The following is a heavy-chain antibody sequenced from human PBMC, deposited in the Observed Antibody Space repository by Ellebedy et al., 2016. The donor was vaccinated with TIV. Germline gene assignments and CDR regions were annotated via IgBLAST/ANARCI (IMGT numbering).Heavy chain of an antibody. CDR2: LSGSGGST. D-gene: IGHD3-3*01. V-gene: IGHV3-23*01. CDR3: ARPHYDFWSGYYAYYYYYGMDV. J-gene: IGHJ6*02. CDR1: GFTFSSYA. Sequence: GESLKISCAASGFTFSSYAMSWVRQAPGKGLEWVSSLSGSGGSTYYADSVKGRFTISRDNAKNTLYLQMNSLRAEDTAVYYCARPHYDFWSGYYAYYYYYGMDVWGQGTTVTVSS.